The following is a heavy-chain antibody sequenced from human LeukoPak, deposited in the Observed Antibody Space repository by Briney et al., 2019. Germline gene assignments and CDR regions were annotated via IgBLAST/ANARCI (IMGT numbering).Heavy chain of an antibody. D-gene: IGHD3-22*01. V-gene: IGHV3-23*01. Sequence: GGSLRPSCAASGFTFSTYAMSWVRQAPGKGLEWVSAISGAGDRTYHADSVKGRFTTSRDNSKNTLYLQMNSLRAEDTAIYYCAKDLAYDSSDYHVIFDCWGQGTLVTVSS. CDR2: ISGAGDRT. CDR1: GFTFSTYA. J-gene: IGHJ4*02. CDR3: AKDLAYDSSDYHVIFDC.